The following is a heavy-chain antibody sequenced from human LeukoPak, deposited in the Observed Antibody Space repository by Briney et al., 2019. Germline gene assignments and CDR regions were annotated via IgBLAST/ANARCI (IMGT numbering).Heavy chain of an antibody. J-gene: IGHJ4*02. CDR3: ARDENYGIFFNVDY. CDR2: ISAYNGNT. Sequence: ASVKVFCKASGYTFTSYGISWVRQAPGQGLEWMGWISAYNGNTNYAQKLQGRVTMTTDTSTSTAYMELRSLRSDDTAIYYCARDENYGIFFNVDYWGQGTLVTVSS. V-gene: IGHV1-18*01. D-gene: IGHD4-17*01. CDR1: GYTFTSYG.